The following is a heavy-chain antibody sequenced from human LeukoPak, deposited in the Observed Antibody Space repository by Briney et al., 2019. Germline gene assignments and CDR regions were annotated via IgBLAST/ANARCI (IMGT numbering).Heavy chain of an antibody. J-gene: IGHJ6*04. CDR1: GFTFSTYS. V-gene: IGHV3-48*04. CDR3: AELGITMIGGV. D-gene: IGHD3-10*02. CDR2: IDGGSRSI. Sequence: GGSLRLSCAVSGFTFSTYSMNWVRQAPGKGLEWLSYIDGGSRSIYYADSVKGRFTISRDNAKNSLYLQMNSLRAEDTAVYYCAELGITMIGGVWGKGTTVTISS.